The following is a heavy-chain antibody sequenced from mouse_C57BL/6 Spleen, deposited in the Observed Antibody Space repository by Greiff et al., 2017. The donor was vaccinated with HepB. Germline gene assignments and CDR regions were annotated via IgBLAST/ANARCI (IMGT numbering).Heavy chain of an antibody. CDR1: GYTFTSYW. D-gene: IGHD1-1*01. CDR3: ARGVLRSHYFDY. Sequence: QVQLQQPGAELVKPGASVKLSCKASGYTFTSYWMHWVKQRPGQGLEWIGMIHPNSGSTNYNEKFKSKATLTVDKSSSTAYMQLSSLTSEDSAVYYCARGVLRSHYFDYWGQGTTLTVSS. J-gene: IGHJ2*01. V-gene: IGHV1-64*01. CDR2: IHPNSGST.